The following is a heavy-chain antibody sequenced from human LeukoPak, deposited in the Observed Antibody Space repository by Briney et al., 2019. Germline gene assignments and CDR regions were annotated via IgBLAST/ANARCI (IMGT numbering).Heavy chain of an antibody. J-gene: IGHJ3*02. CDR3: ARGVGLLWFGDHAFDI. CDR1: GYTFTGYY. Sequence: AASVKVSRKASGYTFTGYYMHWVRQAPGQGLEWMGWINPNSGGTNYAQKFQGRVTMTRDTSISTAYMELSRLRSDDTAVYYCARGVGLLWFGDHAFDIWGQGTMVTVSS. V-gene: IGHV1-2*02. CDR2: INPNSGGT. D-gene: IGHD3-10*01.